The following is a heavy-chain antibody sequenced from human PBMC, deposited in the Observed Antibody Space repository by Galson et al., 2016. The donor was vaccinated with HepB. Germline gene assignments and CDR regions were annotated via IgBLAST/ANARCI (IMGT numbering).Heavy chain of an antibody. V-gene: IGHV3-23*01. Sequence: SLRLSCAASGFSFSSFAMSWVRQAPGQGLELVSAISGNGVTTYYADSVRGRFTISRDNSRDTVYLQMNVLSAGDTAVYYCGKSFFSGGSIVRFSDYWGQGALVTVSP. CDR3: GKSFFSGGSIVRFSDY. CDR1: GFSFSSFA. D-gene: IGHD2-15*01. CDR2: ISGNGVTT. J-gene: IGHJ4*02.